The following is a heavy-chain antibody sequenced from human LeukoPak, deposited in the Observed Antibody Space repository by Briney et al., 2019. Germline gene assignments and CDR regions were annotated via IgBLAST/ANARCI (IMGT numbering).Heavy chain of an antibody. Sequence: PGGSLRLSCAASGFTFSSYAMSWVRQAPGKGLEWVSTISAGGGSTYYADSVQGRFTVSRDNSKNTLYLQMSSLRAEDTALYYCARRVSTMIVVVTHYYYYYMDVWGKGTTVTVSS. CDR1: GFTFSSYA. CDR3: ARRVSTMIVVVTHYYYYYMDV. J-gene: IGHJ6*03. V-gene: IGHV3-23*01. CDR2: ISAGGGST. D-gene: IGHD3-22*01.